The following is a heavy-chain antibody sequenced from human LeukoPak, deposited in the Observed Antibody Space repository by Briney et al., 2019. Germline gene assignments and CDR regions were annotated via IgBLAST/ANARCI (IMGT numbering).Heavy chain of an antibody. V-gene: IGHV4-31*03. CDR2: IYYSGNT. CDR3: ARDSPHPPSHCSSTTCYSHEDYYYCMDV. Sequence: PSQTLSLTCTVSGGSITSGGYSWPWIRQYPAKGLEWIGYIYYSGNTYYNPSLKSRVTISVDTSKNQFSLKLSSVTAADTAVYYCARDSPHPPSHCSSTTCYSHEDYYYCMDVWGKGTTVTVSS. J-gene: IGHJ6*03. CDR1: GGSITSGGYS. D-gene: IGHD2-2*01.